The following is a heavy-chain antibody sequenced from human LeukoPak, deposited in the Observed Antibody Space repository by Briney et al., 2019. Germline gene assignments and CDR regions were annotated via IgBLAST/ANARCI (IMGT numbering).Heavy chain of an antibody. CDR2: IKSKTDGGTT. CDR3: TTVQVTWELPPYYYYYMDV. D-gene: IGHD1-26*01. V-gene: IGHV3-15*01. Sequence: GGSLRLSCAASGFTFSSYWMSWVRQAPGKGLEWVGRIKSKTDGGTTDYAAPVKGRFTISRDDSKNTLYLQMNSLKTEDTAVYYCTTVQVTWELPPYYYYYMDVWGKGTTVTVSS. CDR1: GFTFSSYW. J-gene: IGHJ6*03.